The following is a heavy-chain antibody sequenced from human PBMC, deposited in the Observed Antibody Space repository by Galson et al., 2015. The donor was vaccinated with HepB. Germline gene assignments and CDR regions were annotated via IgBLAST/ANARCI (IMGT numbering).Heavy chain of an antibody. J-gene: IGHJ4*02. CDR3: ARFYYYGSGRSGWYHTTRTGFY. D-gene: IGHD3-10*01. CDR1: GGSISSSNW. V-gene: IGHV4-4*02. Sequence: SETLSLTCAASGGSISSSNWWSWVRQPPGKGLEWIGEIYHSGSTNYNPSLKSRVTISVDKSKNQFSLKLSSVTAADTAVYYCARFYYYGSGRSGWYHTTRTGFYWGQGTLVTVSS. CDR2: IYHSGST.